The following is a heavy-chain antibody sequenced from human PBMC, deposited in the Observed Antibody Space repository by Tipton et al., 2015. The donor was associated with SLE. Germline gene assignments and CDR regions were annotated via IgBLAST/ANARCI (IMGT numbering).Heavy chain of an antibody. CDR2: ISSSGSTI. V-gene: IGHV3-48*03. Sequence: SLRLSCAASGFTFSSYEMNWVRQAPGKGLEWVSYISSSGSTIYYADSVKGRFTISRDNAKNSLYLQMNSLRAEDTAVYYCAREGPTGTTPKDYFDYWGQGTLVTVSS. J-gene: IGHJ4*02. CDR1: GFTFSSYE. D-gene: IGHD4-17*01. CDR3: AREGPTGTTPKDYFDY.